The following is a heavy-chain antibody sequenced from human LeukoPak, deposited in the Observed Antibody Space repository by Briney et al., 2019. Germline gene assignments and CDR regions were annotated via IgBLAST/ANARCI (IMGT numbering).Heavy chain of an antibody. J-gene: IGHJ4*02. CDR2: ISSTGATI. CDR3: ARANSRIVRGVISYFYS. V-gene: IGHV3-48*02. CDR1: GFTFSSNG. Sequence: GGSLRLSCAASGFTFSSNGMNWVRQAPGKGLDFIAYISSTGATIYYADSLKGRFTISRDNARNSLYLQMNSLRDEDTAVYFCARANSRIVRGVISYFYSWGQGTLVTVSS. D-gene: IGHD3-10*01.